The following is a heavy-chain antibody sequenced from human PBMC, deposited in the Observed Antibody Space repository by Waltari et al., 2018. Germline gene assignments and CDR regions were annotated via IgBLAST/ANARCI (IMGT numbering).Heavy chain of an antibody. J-gene: IGHJ4*02. Sequence: QVQLQQWGAGLLKPSETLSLPCAVYGGSFSGYYWSWIRKPPGTGLEWIGEINHSGSTNYNPSLNSRCTISVDTYKDQFSLKLSSVTAADTSVYYCVRVRVWGGYRYGTDYWGQGTLVTVSS. V-gene: IGHV4-34*01. D-gene: IGHD5-18*01. CDR2: INHSGST. CDR3: VRVRVWGGYRYGTDY. CDR1: GGSFSGYY.